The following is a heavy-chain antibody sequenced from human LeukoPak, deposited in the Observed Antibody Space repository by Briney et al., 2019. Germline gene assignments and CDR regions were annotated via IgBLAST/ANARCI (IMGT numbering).Heavy chain of an antibody. D-gene: IGHD2-8*01. CDR1: GFTFSSYE. J-gene: IGHJ4*02. CDR2: ISGSGDNT. Sequence: GGSLRLSCAASGFTFSSYEMNWVRQAPGKGLEWVSGISGSGDNTYYTDSVKGRFTISRDNSKNTLYLQMNSLRVEDTAVYYCAKCWTSDGVCLNFDHWGQGALVTVSS. CDR3: AKCWTSDGVCLNFDH. V-gene: IGHV3-23*01.